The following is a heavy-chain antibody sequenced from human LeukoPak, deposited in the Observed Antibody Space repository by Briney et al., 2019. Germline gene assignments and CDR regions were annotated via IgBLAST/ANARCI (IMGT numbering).Heavy chain of an antibody. CDR2: IYNGGST. V-gene: IGHV4-38-2*01. D-gene: IGHD2-15*01. J-gene: IGHJ6*04. CDR1: GYSISSGYY. Sequence: PSETLSLTCAVSGYSISSGYYWAWIRQPPGKGWGGIGSIYNGGSTYYNPSLKSRVTISVDTSKNQFSLKLSSVTAADTAVYYCAGTYCSGGSCYSELYYYYGMDVWGKGTTVTVSS. CDR3: AGTYCSGGSCYSELYYYYGMDV.